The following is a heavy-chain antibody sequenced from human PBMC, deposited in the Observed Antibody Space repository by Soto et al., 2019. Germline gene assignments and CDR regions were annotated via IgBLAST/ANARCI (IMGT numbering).Heavy chain of an antibody. D-gene: IGHD2-8*02. J-gene: IGHJ4*02. CDR1: GGSISSYY. CDR2: IYYSGST. CDR3: AREGSTGGFDY. Sequence: SETLSLTCTVSGGSISSYYWSWIRQPPGKGLEWIAYIYYSGSTKYNPSLKSRVTISLDTSKNQFSLKLNSVTAADTAVYYCAREGSTGGFDYWGQRNMVTGSS. V-gene: IGHV4-59*01.